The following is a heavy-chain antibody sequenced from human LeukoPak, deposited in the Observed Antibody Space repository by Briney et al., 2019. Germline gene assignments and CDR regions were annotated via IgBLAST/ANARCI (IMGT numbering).Heavy chain of an antibody. Sequence: ASVKVSCKASGYSFTSNVISWVRHAPGQGLEWMGWINPDSGGTNYAQKFQGRVTMTRDTSISTAYMELSSLRSDDTAVYYCARGGGDIAAAGTKSGFLDYWGQGTLVTVSS. D-gene: IGHD6-13*01. CDR3: ARGGGDIAAAGTKSGFLDY. CDR1: GYSFTSNV. V-gene: IGHV1-2*02. CDR2: INPDSGGT. J-gene: IGHJ4*02.